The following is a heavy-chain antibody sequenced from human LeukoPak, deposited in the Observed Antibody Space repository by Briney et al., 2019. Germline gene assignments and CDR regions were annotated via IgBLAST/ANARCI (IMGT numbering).Heavy chain of an antibody. V-gene: IGHV3-23*01. D-gene: IGHD1-1*01. Sequence: GGSLRLSCAACGFIFSRYVMSWVRESRGKGLEGGSAISGSASSKYYAESVKGRFTISRDNSKSQLYLQMNSLRAEDTAVYFCAKEYGYDYNYFYPMDVWGKGTTVNISS. CDR2: ISGSASSK. CDR1: GFIFSRYV. J-gene: IGHJ6*03. CDR3: AKEYGYDYNYFYPMDV.